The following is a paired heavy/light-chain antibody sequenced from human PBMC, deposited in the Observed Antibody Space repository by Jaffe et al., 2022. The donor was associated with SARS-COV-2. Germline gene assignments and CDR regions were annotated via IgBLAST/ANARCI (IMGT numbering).Heavy chain of an antibody. CDR3: ARICPIAAAGTGGSEVWFDP. CDR1: GFTFSDYY. D-gene: IGHD6-13*01. CDR2: ISSSGSTI. Sequence: QVQLVESGGGLVKPGGSLRLSCAASGFTFSDYYMSWIRQAPGKGLEWVSYISSSGSTIYYADSVKGRFTISRDNAKNSLYLQMNSLRAEDTAVYYCARICPIAAAGTGGSEVWFDPWGQGTLVTVSS. J-gene: IGHJ5*02. V-gene: IGHV3-11*01.
Light chain of an antibody. CDR2: KDS. CDR3: QSADSSGTVV. V-gene: IGLV3-25*03. Sequence: SYELTQPPSVSVSPGQTARITCSGDALPKQYAYWYQQKPGQAPVLVIYKDSERPSGIPERFSGSSSGTTVTLTISGVQAEDEADYYCQSADSSGTVVFGGGTKLTVL. CDR1: ALPKQY. J-gene: IGLJ2*01.